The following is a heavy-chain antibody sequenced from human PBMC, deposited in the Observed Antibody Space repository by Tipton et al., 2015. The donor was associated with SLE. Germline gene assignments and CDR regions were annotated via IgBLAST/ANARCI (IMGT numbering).Heavy chain of an antibody. Sequence: LRLSCTVSGGSISSSSYYWGWIRQPPGKGLEWIGNIYYSGSTYYNPSLKSRVTISVDTSKNQFSLKLSSVTAADTAVYYCARVRAYAGAFDIWGQGTMVTVSS. CDR2: IYYSGST. J-gene: IGHJ3*02. D-gene: IGHD2-8*01. V-gene: IGHV4-39*07. CDR3: ARVRAYAGAFDI. CDR1: GGSISSSSYY.